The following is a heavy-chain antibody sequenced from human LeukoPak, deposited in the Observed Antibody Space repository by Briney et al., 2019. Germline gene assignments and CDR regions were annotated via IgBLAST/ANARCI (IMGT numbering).Heavy chain of an antibody. CDR1: GFTFSSYE. V-gene: IGHV3-48*03. Sequence: PGGSLRLSCAASGFTFSSYEMNWVRQAPGEGLQWVSYISSSGNTIYYADSVKGRFTISRDNAKNSLYPQMNSLRAEDTAVYYCARGGYTFSYDDYWGQGTLVTVSS. D-gene: IGHD5-18*01. J-gene: IGHJ4*02. CDR2: ISSSGNTI. CDR3: ARGGYTFSYDDY.